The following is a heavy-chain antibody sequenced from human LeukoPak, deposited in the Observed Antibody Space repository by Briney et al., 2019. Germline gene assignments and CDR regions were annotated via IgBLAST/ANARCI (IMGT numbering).Heavy chain of an antibody. Sequence: WETLSLTRTVCGGFLSSYYWSWIRHPPGKGLEWIGYIYHSGSTNYNPSLKSRVTISVGTSKNQFSLKLSSVTAADTAVYYCARVVRYFDWLLFDYWGQGTLVTVSS. CDR2: IYHSGST. D-gene: IGHD3-9*01. V-gene: IGHV4-59*01. J-gene: IGHJ4*02. CDR1: GGFLSSYY. CDR3: ARVVRYFDWLLFDY.